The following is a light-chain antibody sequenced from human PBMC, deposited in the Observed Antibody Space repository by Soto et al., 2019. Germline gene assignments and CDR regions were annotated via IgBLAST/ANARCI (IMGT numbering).Light chain of an antibody. J-gene: IGKJ5*01. V-gene: IGKV3-20*01. CDR2: DTS. Sequence: IRLTQSPCTLSLSPGERATLSCRASQSLTNSFIAWYQQKPGQAPRLLIYDTSSRATGIPDRFSGSGSGTDFTLTISRLEPEDFAVFYCQQYGTSEIIFGQGTRLEIK. CDR3: QQYGTSEII. CDR1: QSLTNSF.